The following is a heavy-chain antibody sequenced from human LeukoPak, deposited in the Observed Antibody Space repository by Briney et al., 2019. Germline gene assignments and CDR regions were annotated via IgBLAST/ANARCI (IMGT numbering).Heavy chain of an antibody. J-gene: IGHJ4*02. CDR1: GGSISTSSSY. CDR2: IYHSRST. V-gene: IGHV4-39*01. CDR3: ARHRWMEVYGSGSYYVDY. Sequence: PSETLSLTCTVSGGSISTSSSYWGWIRQPPGKGLEGIGSIYHSRSTYYNASLKSRATISADTSKIQFSLKLSSVTAADTAVYYCARHRWMEVYGSGSYYVDYWGEGALVTVSS. D-gene: IGHD3-10*01.